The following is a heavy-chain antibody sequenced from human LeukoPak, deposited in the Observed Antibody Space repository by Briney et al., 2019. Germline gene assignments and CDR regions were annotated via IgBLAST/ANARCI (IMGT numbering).Heavy chain of an antibody. V-gene: IGHV1-24*01. CDR2: FDPEDGET. CDR1: GYTLTELS. Sequence: ASVKVSCKVSGYTLTELSMHWVRQAPGKGLEWMGGFDPEDGETIYAQKFQGRVTMTEDTSTDTAYMELSSLRSEDTAVYYCAAGSSSWYPNDYWGQGTLVTVSS. J-gene: IGHJ4*02. D-gene: IGHD6-13*01. CDR3: AAGSSSWYPNDY.